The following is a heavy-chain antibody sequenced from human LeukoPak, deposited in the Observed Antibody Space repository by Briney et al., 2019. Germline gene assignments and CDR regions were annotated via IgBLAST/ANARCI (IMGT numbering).Heavy chain of an antibody. V-gene: IGHV4-4*07. J-gene: IGHJ3*02. Sequence: SETLSLTWTVSGVSINNYYWSWIRQPAGKGLEWIGRIYTRGSTNYNPSLKSRLTMSVDTSKTQFSLKLSSVTAADKAVYYCARGRYCSADICSGGDAFDIWGQGTMVSVSS. CDR3: ARGRYCSADICSGGDAFDI. D-gene: IGHD2-15*01. CDR2: IYTRGST. CDR1: GVSINNYY.